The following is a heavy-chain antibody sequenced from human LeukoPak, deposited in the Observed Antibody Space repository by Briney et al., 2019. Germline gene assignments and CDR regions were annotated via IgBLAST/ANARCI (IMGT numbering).Heavy chain of an antibody. CDR2: IYYSGST. J-gene: IGHJ4*02. V-gene: IGHV4-59*01. Sequence: PSETLSLTCTVSGGSISSYYWSWIRQPPGKGLEWIGYIYYSGSTNHNPSLKSRVTISVDTSKNQFSLKLSSVTAADTAVYYCASRIAVAGTTGGFDYWGQGTLVTVSS. CDR1: GGSISSYY. CDR3: ASRIAVAGTTGGFDY. D-gene: IGHD6-19*01.